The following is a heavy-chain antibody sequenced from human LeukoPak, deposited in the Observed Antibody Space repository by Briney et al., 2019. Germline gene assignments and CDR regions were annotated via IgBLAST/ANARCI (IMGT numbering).Heavy chain of an antibody. Sequence: GGSLRLSCAASGFTFSTFSMNWVRQAPGKGLEWVSYISSSGQTIYYADSVKGRFTIPRDNAKNSLYLQMNSLRAEDTAVYYCAREGKLELPPYHYYYMDVWGKGTTVTVSS. J-gene: IGHJ6*03. D-gene: IGHD1-7*01. V-gene: IGHV3-48*01. CDR3: AREGKLELPPYHYYYMDV. CDR1: GFTFSTFS. CDR2: ISSSGQTI.